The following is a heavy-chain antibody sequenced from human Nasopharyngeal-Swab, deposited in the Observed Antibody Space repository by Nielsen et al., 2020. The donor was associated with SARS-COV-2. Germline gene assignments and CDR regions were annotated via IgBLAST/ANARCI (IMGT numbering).Heavy chain of an antibody. CDR3: ARFVTTSYYYYGMDV. CDR1: GYIFTSYG. V-gene: IGHV1-18*04. CDR2: ISAYNGNT. D-gene: IGHD3-22*01. Sequence: ASVKVSCKASGYIFTSYGISWVRQSPGQGLEWMGWISAYNGNTKYARNLQGRVTMTTDTSTSTAYMELRSLRSDDTAVYYCARFVTTSYYYYGMDVWGQGTTVTVSS. J-gene: IGHJ6*02.